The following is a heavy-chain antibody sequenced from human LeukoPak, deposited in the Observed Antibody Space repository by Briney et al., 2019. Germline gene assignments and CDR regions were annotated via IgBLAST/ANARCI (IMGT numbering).Heavy chain of an antibody. CDR1: GGSISSYY. CDR2: INHSGST. D-gene: IGHD6-19*01. V-gene: IGHV4-34*01. J-gene: IGHJ4*02. CDR3: ARLAVAGRRHGD. Sequence: SETLSLTCTVSGGSISSYYWSWIRQPPGKGLEWIGEINHSGSTNYNPSLKSRVTISVDTSKNQFSLKLSSVTAADTAVYYCARLAVAGRRHGDWGQGTLVTVSS.